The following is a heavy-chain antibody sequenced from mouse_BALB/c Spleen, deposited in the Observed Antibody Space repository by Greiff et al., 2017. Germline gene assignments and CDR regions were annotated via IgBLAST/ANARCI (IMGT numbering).Heavy chain of an antibody. D-gene: IGHD1-2*01. CDR1: GYTFTSYY. CDR2: IYPGNVNT. Sequence: VKLMESGPELVKPGASVRISCKASGYTFTSYYIHWVKQRPGQGLEWIGWIYPGNVNTKYNEKFKGKATLTADKSSSTAYMQLSSLTSEDSAVYFCARLLRPYYFDYWGQGTTLTVSS. J-gene: IGHJ2*01. V-gene: IGHV1S56*01. CDR3: ARLLRPYYFDY.